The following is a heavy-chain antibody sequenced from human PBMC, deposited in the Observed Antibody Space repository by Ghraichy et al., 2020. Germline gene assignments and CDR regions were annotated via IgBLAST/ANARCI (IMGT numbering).Heavy chain of an antibody. CDR1: GFTFSTNA. D-gene: IGHD2-8*02. V-gene: IGHV3-23*01. CDR2: IGVSGSAT. J-gene: IGHJ4*02. CDR3: VKEFCIGGACDGTGDF. Sequence: GGSLRLSCAASGFTFSTNAMSWVRQAPGKGLEWVSSIGVSGSATYYADSVKGRFTVSRVNSKNTVYLQMNSLRVEDTAVYYCVKEFCIGGACDGTGDFWGQGTLVTVSS.